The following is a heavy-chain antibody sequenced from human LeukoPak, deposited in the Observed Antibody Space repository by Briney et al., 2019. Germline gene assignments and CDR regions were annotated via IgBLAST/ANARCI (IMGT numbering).Heavy chain of an antibody. Sequence: GASVKVSCKASGYTFTSYDINWVRQATGQGLEWMGWMNPNSGNTGYAQRFQGRVTMTRNTSISTAYMELSSLRSEDTAVYYCATHIRYCSGGSCHHDYWGQGTLVTVSS. CDR3: ATHIRYCSGGSCHHDY. D-gene: IGHD2-15*01. CDR1: GYTFTSYD. J-gene: IGHJ4*02. CDR2: MNPNSGNT. V-gene: IGHV1-8*01.